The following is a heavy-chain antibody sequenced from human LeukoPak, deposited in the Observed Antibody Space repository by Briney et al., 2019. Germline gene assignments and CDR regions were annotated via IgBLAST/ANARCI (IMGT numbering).Heavy chain of an antibody. Sequence: GASVKVSCKASGYTFTSYGISWVRQAPGQGLEWMGWINPNSGGTNYAQKFQGWVTMTRDTSISTAYMELSRLRSDDTAVYYCARGNRSGSENFDYWGQGTLVTVSS. V-gene: IGHV1-2*04. CDR1: GYTFTSYG. J-gene: IGHJ4*02. D-gene: IGHD1-26*01. CDR2: INPNSGGT. CDR3: ARGNRSGSENFDY.